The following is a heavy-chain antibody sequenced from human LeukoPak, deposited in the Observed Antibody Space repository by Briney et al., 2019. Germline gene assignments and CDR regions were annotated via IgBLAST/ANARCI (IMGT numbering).Heavy chain of an antibody. CDR3: ARDWGDESRGQFDAFDI. J-gene: IGHJ3*02. V-gene: IGHV3-7*04. D-gene: IGHD3-16*01. CDR1: GFTFSTYW. CDR2: VKQDGSRK. Sequence: PGGSLRLSCAASGFTFSTYWMDWVRQAPGKGLEWVANVKQDGSRKYYVDSVKGRFTISRDNARNSLYLEMNSLRVEHTAVYYCARDWGDESRGQFDAFDIWGQGTRVTVSS.